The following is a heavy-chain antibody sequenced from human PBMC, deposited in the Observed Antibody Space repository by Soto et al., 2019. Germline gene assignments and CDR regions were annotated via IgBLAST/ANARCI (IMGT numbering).Heavy chain of an antibody. J-gene: IGHJ3*02. CDR2: ISAYNGNT. CDR3: ATNSWSSSGWPRDDAFDI. V-gene: IGHV1-18*01. CDR1: GYTFTSYG. Sequence: ASVKVSCKASGYTFTSYGISWVRQAPGQGLEWMGWISAYNGNTNYAQKLQGRVTMTTDTSTNTAYMELSSLRSEDTAVYYCATNSWSSSGWPRDDAFDIWGQGTMVTVSS. D-gene: IGHD6-19*01.